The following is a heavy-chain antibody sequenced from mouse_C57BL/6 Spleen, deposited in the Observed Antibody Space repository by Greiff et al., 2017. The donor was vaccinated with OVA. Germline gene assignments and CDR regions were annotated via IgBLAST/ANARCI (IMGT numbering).Heavy chain of an antibody. CDR2: INPSNGGT. Sequence: QVQLQQPGPELVKPGASVKLSCKASGYTFTSYWMHWVKQRPGQGLEWLGNINPSNGGTNYNEKVKSKATLTVDKSSSTAYMQLSSLTSEDSAVYYCARSDSLAYWGQGTLVTVSA. V-gene: IGHV1-53*01. J-gene: IGHJ3*01. D-gene: IGHD3-2*01. CDR1: GYTFTSYW. CDR3: ARSDSLAY.